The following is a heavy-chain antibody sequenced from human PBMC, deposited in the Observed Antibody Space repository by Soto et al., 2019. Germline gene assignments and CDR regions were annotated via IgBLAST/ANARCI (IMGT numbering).Heavy chain of an antibody. Sequence: QVQLVESGGGVVQPGRSLRLSCAASGFTFSRYGMHWVRQAPGKGLEWVAVISYDGSNKYYADSVKGRFTISRDNSKNTDYLQINDRTAKDTNGYYCVNPYRSNRADFGYWGQGTLVHVSS. V-gene: IGHV3-30*18. D-gene: IGHD6-13*01. J-gene: IGHJ4*02. CDR1: GFTFSRYG. CDR3: VNPYRSNRADFGY. CDR2: ISYDGSNK.